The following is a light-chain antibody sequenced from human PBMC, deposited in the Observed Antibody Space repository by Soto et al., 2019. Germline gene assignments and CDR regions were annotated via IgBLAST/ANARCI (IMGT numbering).Light chain of an antibody. V-gene: IGKV1-5*03. CDR2: KAS. CDR3: QQYNSYSRT. J-gene: IGKJ1*01. CDR1: QSISSW. Sequence: DIQMTQSPSTLSASVGDRVTITCRASQSISSWLAWYQQKAGKVPKLLIYKASSLESGVPSRFSGSGSGTEFTLTISSLQPDDFATYYCQQYNSYSRTFGQGTRVEIK.